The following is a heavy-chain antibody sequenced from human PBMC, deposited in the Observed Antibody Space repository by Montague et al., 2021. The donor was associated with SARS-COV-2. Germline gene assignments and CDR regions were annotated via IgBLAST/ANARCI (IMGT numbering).Heavy chain of an antibody. V-gene: IGHV3-9*01. CDR2: ISWNSGSL. D-gene: IGHD3-22*01. CDR1: GFIVEDYA. Sequence: SLRLSCAASGFIVEDYALHWVRQAPGKGLEWVSGISWNSGSLAYSYSXXVLFTISRENAKNSLYLQMSSLRPEDTALSYCAKDGGHSSGYYYEGGFDSWGQGTPVTVSS. J-gene: IGHJ4*02. CDR3: AKDGGHSSGYYYEGGFDS.